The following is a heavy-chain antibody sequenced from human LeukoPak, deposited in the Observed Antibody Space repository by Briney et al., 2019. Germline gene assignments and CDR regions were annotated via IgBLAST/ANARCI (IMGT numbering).Heavy chain of an antibody. J-gene: IGHJ6*02. Sequence: GGSLRLSCAAFGFTFSSYWIHWVRQAPGKGPVWVSRINSDGTSTTYADPMKGRFTISRDSAKNTVYLQMNSLRAEDTAVYYCVRGGGADRPYGLDVWGQGTTVTVSS. CDR2: INSDGTST. CDR3: VRGGGADRPYGLDV. D-gene: IGHD6-6*01. CDR1: GFTFSSYW. V-gene: IGHV3-74*01.